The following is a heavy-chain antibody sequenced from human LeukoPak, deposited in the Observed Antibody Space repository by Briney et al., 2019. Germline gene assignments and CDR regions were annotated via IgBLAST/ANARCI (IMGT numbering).Heavy chain of an antibody. CDR1: GYTFTGYY. J-gene: IGHJ3*02. V-gene: IGHV1-2*02. D-gene: IGHD5-18*01. CDR3: ARTQPFGYSYGSGTRDAFDI. CDR2: INPNSGGT. Sequence: ASVKVSCKASGYTFTGYYIHWVRQAPGQGLEWVGWINPNSGGTNYAQKFQGRVTMTSDTFISTGFMGLSRLRSDDTAVYYCARTQPFGYSYGSGTRDAFDIWGQGTMITVSS.